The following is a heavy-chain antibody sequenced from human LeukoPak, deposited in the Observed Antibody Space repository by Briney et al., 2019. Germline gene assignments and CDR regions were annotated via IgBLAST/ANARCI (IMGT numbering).Heavy chain of an antibody. Sequence: SETLSLTCAVYGGSFSGYYWSWIRQPPGKGREWIGEINHSGSTNYNPSLKSRVTISVDTSKNQFSLKVTSMTAADTAVYYCASSVVVPSAADYWGQGTLVTVSS. D-gene: IGHD2-2*01. J-gene: IGHJ4*02. CDR2: INHSGST. CDR1: GGSFSGYY. V-gene: IGHV4-34*01. CDR3: ASSVVVPSAADY.